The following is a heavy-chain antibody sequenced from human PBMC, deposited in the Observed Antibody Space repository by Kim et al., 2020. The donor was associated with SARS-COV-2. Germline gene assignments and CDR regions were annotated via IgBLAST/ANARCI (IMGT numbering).Heavy chain of an antibody. Sequence: GGSLRLSCAASGFTFSSYSMNWVRQAPGKGLEWVSSISSSSSYIYYADSVKGRFTISRDNAKNSLYLQMNSLRAEDTAVYYCEGYSSSWYRGDAFDIWGQGTMVTVSS. D-gene: IGHD6-13*01. CDR1: GFTFSSYS. CDR3: EGYSSSWYRGDAFDI. V-gene: IGHV3-21*01. J-gene: IGHJ3*02. CDR2: ISSSSSYI.